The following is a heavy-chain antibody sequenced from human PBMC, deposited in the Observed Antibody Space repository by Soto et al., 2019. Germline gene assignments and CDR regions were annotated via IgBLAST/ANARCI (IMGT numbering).Heavy chain of an antibody. D-gene: IGHD2-21*02. J-gene: IGHJ2*01. CDR3: ARVGEGAVVTRFWYFDL. CDR1: GFTFSSYA. CDR2: ISYDGSNK. V-gene: IGHV3-30-3*01. Sequence: QVQLVESGGGVVQPGRSLRLSCAASGFTFSSYAMHWVRQAPGKGLEWVAVISYDGSNKYYADSVKGRFTISRDNSKNTLDLQMHSLGAEDTAVYYCARVGEGAVVTRFWYFDLWGRGTLVTVSS.